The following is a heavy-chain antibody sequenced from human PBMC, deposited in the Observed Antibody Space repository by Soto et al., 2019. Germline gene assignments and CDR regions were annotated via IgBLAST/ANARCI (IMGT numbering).Heavy chain of an antibody. J-gene: IGHJ6*02. CDR2: TYYRSKWYN. CDR3: ARDRAYSYGSYYYYGMDV. D-gene: IGHD5-18*01. Sequence: SQTLSLTCAISGDSVSSNNAAWNWIRPSPSRGLEWLGRTYYRSKWYNDYAVSVKSRITINPDTSKNQFSLQLNSVTPEDTAVYYCARDRAYSYGSYYYYGMDVWGQGTTVTVSS. V-gene: IGHV6-1*01. CDR1: GDSVSSNNAA.